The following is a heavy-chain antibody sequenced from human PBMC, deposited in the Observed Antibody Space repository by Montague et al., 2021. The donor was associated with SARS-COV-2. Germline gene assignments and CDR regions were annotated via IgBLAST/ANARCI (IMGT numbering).Heavy chain of an antibody. Sequence: TLSLTCIVSGGSISAGDYYWTWIRQHPGKGLEWIGYIYYSGSTYYNPSLKSRVTIPVDTSKNQFSLNLSSVTAADTAVYYCARDPFYYNTSGYHYFDHWGQGTLVTVSS. CDR2: IYYSGST. V-gene: IGHV4-31*03. CDR3: ARDPFYYNTSGYHYFDH. J-gene: IGHJ4*02. D-gene: IGHD3-22*01. CDR1: GGSISAGDYY.